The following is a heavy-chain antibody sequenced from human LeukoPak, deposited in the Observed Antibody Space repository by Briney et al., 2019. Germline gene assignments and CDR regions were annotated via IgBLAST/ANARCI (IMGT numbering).Heavy chain of an antibody. CDR1: GDSISDYY. CDR2: ISGSGIT. Sequence: SETLSLTCTVSGDSISDYYWSWLRQPPGKGLACIGCISGSGITNYNPSLKSRVTISVDTSKNQFSLKLSSVSAADTAVYYCARGWGRRGIFDIWGQGTMVTVSS. D-gene: IGHD3-16*01. J-gene: IGHJ3*02. CDR3: ARGWGRRGIFDI. V-gene: IGHV4-59*08.